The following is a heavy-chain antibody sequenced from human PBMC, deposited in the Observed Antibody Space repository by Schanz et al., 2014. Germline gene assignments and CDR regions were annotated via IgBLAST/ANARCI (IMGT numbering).Heavy chain of an antibody. CDR2: ISGSSRTI. Sequence: EVQLLESGGGLAQPGGSLRLSCLASGFAFSSYGMNWLRQAPGKGLEWVSYISGSSRTIYYADSMKGRFTVSRDNAENALYLQMNSLRAEDTGLYFCARGGSGSHYRLDYWGQGTLVTVSS. CDR3: ARGGSGSHYRLDY. J-gene: IGHJ4*02. CDR1: GFAFSSYG. V-gene: IGHV3-48*01. D-gene: IGHD1-26*01.